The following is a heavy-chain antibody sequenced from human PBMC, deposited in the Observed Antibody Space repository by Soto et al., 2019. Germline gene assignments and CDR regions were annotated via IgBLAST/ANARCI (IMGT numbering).Heavy chain of an antibody. CDR3: AKRYYYDNSGLWDY. CDR1: GFTFSNNA. V-gene: IGHV3-23*01. J-gene: IGHJ4*02. Sequence: EVQLLESGGGLVQPGGSLRLSCAASGFTFSNNAMSWAGQAPGKGLEWVSAISSSGGSTHYGDSVKGRFTISRDNSKNTLYLQMNSLRAEDTAVYYCAKRYYYDNSGLWDYWGQGTLVTVSS. CDR2: ISSSGGST. D-gene: IGHD3-22*01.